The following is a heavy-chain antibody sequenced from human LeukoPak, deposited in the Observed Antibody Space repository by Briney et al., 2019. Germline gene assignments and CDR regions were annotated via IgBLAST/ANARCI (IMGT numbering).Heavy chain of an antibody. CDR1: GFTFSSYW. D-gene: IGHD1/OR15-1a*01. CDR2: IKGDGSGT. V-gene: IGHV3-74*01. CDR3: ARISNKDYFDY. Sequence: GGSLRLSCAASGFTFSSYWIHWVRQAPGKGLVWVSRIKGDGSGTTYADSVKGRFTISRDNSKNTLYLQMNSLRAEDTDVYYCARISNKDYFDYWGQGTLVTVSS. J-gene: IGHJ4*02.